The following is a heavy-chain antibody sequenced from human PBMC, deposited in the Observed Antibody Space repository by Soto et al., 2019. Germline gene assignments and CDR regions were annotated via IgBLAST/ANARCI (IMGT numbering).Heavy chain of an antibody. CDR1: GFTFSSYS. D-gene: IGHD6-6*01. V-gene: IGHV3-48*01. CDR2: ISSSSSTI. CDR3: ARVGNSSSSRWFDP. Sequence: EVQLVESGGGLVQPGGSLRLSCAASGFTFSSYSMNWVRQAPGKGLEWVSYISSSSSTIYYADSVKGRFTISRDNAKNSLYLQMNSLRAEDTAVYYCARVGNSSSSRWFDPWGQGTLVTVSS. J-gene: IGHJ5*02.